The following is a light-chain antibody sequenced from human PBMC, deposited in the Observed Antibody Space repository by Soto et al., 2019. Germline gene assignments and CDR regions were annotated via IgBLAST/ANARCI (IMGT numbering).Light chain of an antibody. V-gene: IGLV2-8*01. CDR3: SSYAGSNNVI. Sequence: QSALTQPPSASGSLGQSVTISCTGAANNIGGYNFVSWYQQHPGKAPKLIISEFRERPSGVPDRFSGSKSGNTASLTVSGLQPEDEADYFCSSYAGSNNVIFGGVTKLTVL. CDR1: ANNIGGYNF. CDR2: EFR. J-gene: IGLJ2*01.